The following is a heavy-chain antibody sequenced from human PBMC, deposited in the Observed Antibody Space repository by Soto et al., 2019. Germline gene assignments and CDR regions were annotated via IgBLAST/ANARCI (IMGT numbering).Heavy chain of an antibody. Sequence: QAVGSLRLSCAASGFTFSSYAMSWVRQAPGKGLEWVSAISGSGGSTYYADSVKGRFTISRDNSKNTLYLQMNSLRAEDTAVYYCAKGLSYYDFWSGYPGWFDPWGQGTLVTVSS. J-gene: IGHJ5*02. CDR2: ISGSGGST. CDR1: GFTFSSYA. D-gene: IGHD3-3*01. V-gene: IGHV3-23*01. CDR3: AKGLSYYDFWSGYPGWFDP.